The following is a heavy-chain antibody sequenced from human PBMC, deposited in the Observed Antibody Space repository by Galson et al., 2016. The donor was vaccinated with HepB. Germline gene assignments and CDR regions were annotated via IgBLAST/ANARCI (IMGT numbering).Heavy chain of an antibody. V-gene: IGHV3-48*02. CDR3: ARGGTPYDFWTTGAFDI. Sequence: SLRLSCAASGFSFSSFPMNWVRQAPGKGLEWVAHISTGGSTIYYADSVKGRFTISRDSAKDSLYLQMNSLRDEDTAVYYCARGGTPYDFWTTGAFDIWGQGTMVTVSS. CDR2: ISTGGSTI. CDR1: GFSFSSFP. D-gene: IGHD3-3*01. J-gene: IGHJ3*02.